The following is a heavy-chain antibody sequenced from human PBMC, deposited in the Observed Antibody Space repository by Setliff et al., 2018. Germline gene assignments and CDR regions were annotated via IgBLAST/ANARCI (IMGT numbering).Heavy chain of an antibody. D-gene: IGHD4-4*01. J-gene: IGHJ4*02. Sequence: PGESLKISCAASGFTFRSYAMSWVRQAPGKGPEWVSAMSGSGAIAYADSVKGRFTVSRDNSKNTLYLQMNSLRGEDTAVYYCAKDTGYYFDYWGQGTLVTVSS. CDR1: GFTFRSYA. CDR3: AKDTGYYFDY. V-gene: IGHV3-23*01. CDR2: MSGSGAIA.